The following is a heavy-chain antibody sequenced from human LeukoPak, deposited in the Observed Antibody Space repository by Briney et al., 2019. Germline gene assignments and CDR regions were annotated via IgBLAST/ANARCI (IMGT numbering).Heavy chain of an antibody. CDR1: GFIFSDHF. CDR3: AREGYRPRYLDY. Sequence: PGGSLRLSCATSGFIFSDHFMDWVRQAPGKGLEWVGRTRNKANSYTTEYAASVRGRFTISRDDSKNSLYLQMNSLKTEDTAVYYCAREGYRPRYLDYWGQGTMVTVSS. D-gene: IGHD5-24*01. CDR2: TRNKANSYTT. V-gene: IGHV3-72*01. J-gene: IGHJ4*02.